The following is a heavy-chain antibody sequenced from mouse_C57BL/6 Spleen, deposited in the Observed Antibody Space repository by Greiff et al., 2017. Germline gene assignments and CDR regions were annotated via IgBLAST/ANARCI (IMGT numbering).Heavy chain of an antibody. CDR1: GYSITSGYD. CDR3: AREIYDGYSLRYFEV. V-gene: IGHV3-1*01. J-gene: IGHJ1*03. CDR2: ISYSGST. Sequence: EVKLQESGPGMVKPSQSLSLTCTVTGYSITSGYDWHWIRHFPGNKLEWMGYISYSGSTNYNPSLKSRISITHDTSKNHFFLKLNSVTTEDTATYYCAREIYDGYSLRYFEVWGTGTRSPSPQ. D-gene: IGHD2-3*01.